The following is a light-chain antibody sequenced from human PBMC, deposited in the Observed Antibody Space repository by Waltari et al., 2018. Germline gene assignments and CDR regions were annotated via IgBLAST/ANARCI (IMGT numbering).Light chain of an antibody. CDR2: AAS. Sequence: DIQMTQSPSSLSASVGDRVTITCRASQSISSYLNWYQKKPGKPPKLLIYAASSLQSGVPSRFSGSGSGTDFTLTISSLQPEDFATYYCQQSYNTPQTFGQGTKVEIK. J-gene: IGKJ2*01. V-gene: IGKV1-39*01. CDR3: QQSYNTPQT. CDR1: QSISSY.